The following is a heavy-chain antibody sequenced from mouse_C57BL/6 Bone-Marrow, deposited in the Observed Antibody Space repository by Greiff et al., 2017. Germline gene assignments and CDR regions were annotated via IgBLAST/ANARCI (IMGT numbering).Heavy chain of an antibody. V-gene: IGHV1-75*01. CDR2: IFPGSGST. Sequence: QVQLKQSGPELVKPGASVKISCKASGYTFTDYYIHWVKQRPGQGLEWIGWIFPGSGSTYYNEKFKGKATLTVDKSSSTAYMLLSSLTSVDSAVXFCARVKRDGYSEDYYAMDYWGQGTSVTVSS. J-gene: IGHJ4*01. CDR3: ARVKRDGYSEDYYAMDY. CDR1: GYTFTDYY. D-gene: IGHD2-3*01.